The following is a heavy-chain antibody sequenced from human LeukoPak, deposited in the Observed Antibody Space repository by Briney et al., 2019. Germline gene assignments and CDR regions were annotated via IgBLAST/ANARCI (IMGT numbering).Heavy chain of an antibody. V-gene: IGHV3-33*06. D-gene: IGHD3-10*01. CDR2: IWYDGSNK. J-gene: IGHJ6*03. Sequence: PGRSLRLSCAASGFTFSSYGMHWVRQAPGKGLEWVAVIWYDGSNKYYADSVKGRFTTSRDNSKNTLYLQMNSLRAEDTAVYYCAKEWLWFGELFGGQGYMDVWGKGTTVTVSS. CDR3: AKEWLWFGELFGGQGYMDV. CDR1: GFTFSSYG.